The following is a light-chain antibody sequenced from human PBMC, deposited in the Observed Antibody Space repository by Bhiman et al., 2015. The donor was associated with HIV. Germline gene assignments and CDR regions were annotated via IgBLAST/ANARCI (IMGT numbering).Light chain of an antibody. J-gene: IGLJ1*01. CDR3: SSYTSSTTGV. V-gene: IGLV2-14*03. CDR2: YVT. CDR1: SSDIGNYNY. Sequence: QSALTQPASVSGSPGQSITISCTGTSSDIGNYNYVSWYQQQPGRAPKLMIFYVTKRPSGVSNRFSGSKSGNTASLTISGLQAEDEADYYCSSYTSSTTGVFGTGTKVTVL.